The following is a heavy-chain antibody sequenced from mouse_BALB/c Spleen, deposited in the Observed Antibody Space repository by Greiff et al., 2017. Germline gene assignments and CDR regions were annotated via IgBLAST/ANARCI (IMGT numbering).Heavy chain of an antibody. V-gene: IGHV1S127*01. Sequence: VQLQQSGPQLVRPGASVKISCKASGYSFTSYWMHWVKQRPGQGLEWIGMIDPSDSETRLNQKFKDKATLTVDKSSSTAYMQLSSPTSEDSAVYYCARSSSLGFDYWGQGTTLTVSS. J-gene: IGHJ2*01. CDR2: IDPSDSET. D-gene: IGHD1-1*01. CDR3: ARSSSLGFDY. CDR1: GYSFTSYW.